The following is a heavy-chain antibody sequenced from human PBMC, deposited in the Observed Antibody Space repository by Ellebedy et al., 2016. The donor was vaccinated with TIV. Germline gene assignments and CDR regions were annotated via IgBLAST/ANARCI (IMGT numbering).Heavy chain of an antibody. V-gene: IGHV5-51*01. Sequence: GESLKISCKGSGYSFTNYWIGWVRQMPGKGLEWMGNIYPGDSNTSYSPSFQGRVTISADRSSITTYLQWSSLRASDTAMYYCARYRSVAAGDFNYWGQGTLVTVSS. J-gene: IGHJ4*02. CDR3: ARYRSVAAGDFNY. CDR1: GYSFTNYW. D-gene: IGHD6-13*01. CDR2: IYPGDSNT.